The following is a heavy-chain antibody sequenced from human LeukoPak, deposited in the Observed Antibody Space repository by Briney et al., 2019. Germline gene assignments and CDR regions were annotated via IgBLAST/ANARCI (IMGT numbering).Heavy chain of an antibody. Sequence: PGGSLRLSCAGSGFTFSSYSMTWVRPAPGKGLERVSSITSSSNYMYYADSLKGRFTISRDNAKSSLYLQMNSLRAEDTAVYYCAKSQSGDFPNWEYWGQGTLVTVSS. D-gene: IGHD2-21*02. CDR1: GFTFSSYS. V-gene: IGHV3-21*01. CDR2: ITSSSNYM. J-gene: IGHJ4*02. CDR3: AKSQSGDFPNWEY.